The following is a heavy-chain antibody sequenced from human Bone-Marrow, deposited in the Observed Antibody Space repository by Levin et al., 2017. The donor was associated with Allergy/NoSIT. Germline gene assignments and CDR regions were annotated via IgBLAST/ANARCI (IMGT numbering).Heavy chain of an antibody. CDR2: IYYSGST. CDR3: ARVPGQYCSSTSCYKRKYYFDY. V-gene: IGHV4-31*03. CDR1: GGSIRSGGYY. D-gene: IGHD2-2*02. Sequence: SQTLSLTCTVSGGSIRSGGYYWSWIRQHPGKGLEWIGYIYYSGSTYYNPSLKSRVTISVDTSKNQFSLKLSSVTAADTAVYYCARVPGQYCSSTSCYKRKYYFDYWGQGTLVTVSS. J-gene: IGHJ4*02.